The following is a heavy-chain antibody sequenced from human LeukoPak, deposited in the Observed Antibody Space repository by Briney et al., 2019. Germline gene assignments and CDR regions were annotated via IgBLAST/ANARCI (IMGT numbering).Heavy chain of an antibody. J-gene: IGHJ4*02. CDR1: GYTFTGYY. CDR3: ARDPTKYCSGGSCFGDY. V-gene: IGHV1-2*04. CDR2: INPNSGGT. Sequence: ASVKVSCKASGYTFTGYYMHWVRQAPGQGLEWMGWINPNSGGTNYAQKFQGWVTMTRDTSISTAYMELSRLRSDDTAVYYCARDPTKYCSGGSCFGDYWGQGTLVTVSS. D-gene: IGHD2-15*01.